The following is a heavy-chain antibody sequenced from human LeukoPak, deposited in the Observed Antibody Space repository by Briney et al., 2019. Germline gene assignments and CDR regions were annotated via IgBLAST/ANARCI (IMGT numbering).Heavy chain of an antibody. D-gene: IGHD6-19*01. CDR3: ASSRLGWYATRDY. CDR2: MFYRGST. J-gene: IGHJ4*02. CDR1: GGSISSDSYY. V-gene: IGHV4-39*01. Sequence: SETLSLTCTVSGGSISSDSYYWGWIRQPPGKGLEWIGSMFYRGSTYYNSSLKSRVTISVDTSKNHFSLNLKSVTVADTAVYYCASSRLGWYATRDYWGQGTLVTVSS.